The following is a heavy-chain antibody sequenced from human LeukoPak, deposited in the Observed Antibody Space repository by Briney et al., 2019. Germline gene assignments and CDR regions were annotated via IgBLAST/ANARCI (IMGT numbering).Heavy chain of an antibody. J-gene: IGHJ4*02. CDR3: ATMAVAGTRGLDY. D-gene: IGHD6-19*01. Sequence: ASVKVSCKASGYTFTSYAINWVRPATEQGLEWMGWMNPNSDNTGSTQKFQGRVTMTRNTSTSRAYMEWSSLRSEDTAVYYCATMAVAGTRGLDYCGQGTLVTVSS. CDR2: MNPNSDNT. V-gene: IGHV1-8*01. CDR1: GYTFTSYA.